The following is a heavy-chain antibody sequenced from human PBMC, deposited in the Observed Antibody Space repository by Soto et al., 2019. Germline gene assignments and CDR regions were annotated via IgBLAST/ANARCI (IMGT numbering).Heavy chain of an antibody. J-gene: IGHJ5*02. V-gene: IGHV2-5*02. Sequence: SGPTLVNPAQTLTLTCTFSGLSLSTSGVGVGWIRQPPGKALEWLALIYWDDDKRYSPSLKSRLTITKDTSKNQVVLTMTNMDPVDTATYYCAHVLYSSPRVCWFDPWGQGTLVTVSS. CDR3: AHVLYSSPRVCWFDP. D-gene: IGHD6-13*01. CDR1: GLSLSTSGVG. CDR2: IYWDDDK.